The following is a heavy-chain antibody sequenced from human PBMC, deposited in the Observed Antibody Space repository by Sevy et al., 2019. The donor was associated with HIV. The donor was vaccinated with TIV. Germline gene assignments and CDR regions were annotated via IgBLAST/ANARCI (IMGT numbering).Heavy chain of an antibody. CDR1: GGSITRLY. CDR3: AGENAWGRGYS. J-gene: IGHJ4*02. CDR2: TYYNGHI. V-gene: IGHV4-59*08. Sequence: SETLSLTCTVSGGSITRLYWNWIRQPPGKGLEWSANTYYNGHINYNPSLKGRVTLALDTSKNQFSLRLGSVNAADTAMYYCAGENAWGRGYSWGQGTLVTVSS. D-gene: IGHD1-26*01.